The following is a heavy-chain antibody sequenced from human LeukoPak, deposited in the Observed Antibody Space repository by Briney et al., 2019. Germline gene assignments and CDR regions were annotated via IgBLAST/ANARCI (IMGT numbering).Heavy chain of an antibody. D-gene: IGHD1-26*01. CDR1: GFTFSSYG. CDR2: ISFDSTKE. V-gene: IGHV3-30*06. CDR3: ARFKVGRNATQKNAFDI. J-gene: IGHJ3*02. Sequence: GGSLRLSCAASGFTFSSYGMHWARQAPGKGLEWVAVISFDSTKEYYGSSVKGRFIVARDNPKATLHLQMHSLRPDDTAVYYCARFKVGRNATQKNAFDIWGRGTVVTVSS.